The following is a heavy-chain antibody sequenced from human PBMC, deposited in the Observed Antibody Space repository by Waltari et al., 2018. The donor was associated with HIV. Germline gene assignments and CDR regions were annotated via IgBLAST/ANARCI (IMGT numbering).Heavy chain of an antibody. D-gene: IGHD4-17*01. CDR3: ARDRGGDDGDYYSYGMDV. Sequence: EVQLVESGGGLVQPGGSLRLSCAASGFTFSSYSMNWVRQAPGKGLEWVSYISSSSSTIYYADAVKGRFTISRDNAKNSLYLKMNSLRAEDTAVYYCARDRGGDDGDYYSYGMDVWGQGTTVTVS. V-gene: IGHV3-48*01. CDR2: ISSSSSTI. J-gene: IGHJ6*02. CDR1: GFTFSSYS.